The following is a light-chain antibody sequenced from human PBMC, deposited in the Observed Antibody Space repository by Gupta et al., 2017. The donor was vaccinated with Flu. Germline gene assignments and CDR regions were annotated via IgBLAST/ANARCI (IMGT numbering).Light chain of an antibody. Sequence: EIVLTQSPATLSLSPGESATLSCRASETVLNYLAWYQQRPGQAPRLLIYDAAKRATGIPARFSGSGSGTDFTLTISSLEPEDSAVYYCQQRSRWLTFGGGTKVEI. J-gene: IGKJ4*01. CDR3: QQRSRWLT. V-gene: IGKV3-11*01. CDR2: DAA. CDR1: ETVLNY.